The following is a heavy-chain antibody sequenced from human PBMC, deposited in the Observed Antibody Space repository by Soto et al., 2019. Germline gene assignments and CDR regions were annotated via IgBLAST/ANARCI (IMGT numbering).Heavy chain of an antibody. CDR1: GGSFSGYY. CDR3: ARGPLYYGSGSYFWFDP. D-gene: IGHD3-10*01. V-gene: IGHV4-34*01. J-gene: IGHJ5*02. Sequence: QVQLQQWGAGLLKPSETLSLTCAVYGGSFSGYYWSWIRQPPGKGLEWIGEINHSGSTNYNPSLKSRVTISVDTSKNQFSLKLSSVTAADTAVYYCARGPLYYGSGSYFWFDPWGQGPLVTVSS. CDR2: INHSGST.